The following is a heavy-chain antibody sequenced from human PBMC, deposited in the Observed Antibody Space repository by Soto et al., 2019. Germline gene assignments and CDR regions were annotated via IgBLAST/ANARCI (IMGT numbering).Heavy chain of an antibody. V-gene: IGHV3-23*01. D-gene: IGHD6-13*01. CDR1: EVTFASYD. CDR2: ITSGGGGA. J-gene: IGHJ4*02. Sequence: GGSLRLSCVASEVTFASYDMDWVRQAPGKGLEWVSLITSGGGGANYADSVKGRFTISRDNSKNTLYLQMSSLRAEDTAVYYCARGFSAGKGSPPDFWGQGSLVTVSS. CDR3: ARGFSAGKGSPPDF.